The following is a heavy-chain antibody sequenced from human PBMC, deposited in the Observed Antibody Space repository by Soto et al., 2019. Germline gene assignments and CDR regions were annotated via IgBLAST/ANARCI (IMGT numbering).Heavy chain of an antibody. CDR3: ARESEDLTSNFDY. Sequence: GGSLRLSCAASGFTFSRYSMNWVRQAPGKGLEWVSSISSTTNYIYYADPMKGRFTVSRDNAKNSVYLDMNSLSAEDTAVYYCARESEDLTSNFDYWGQGTLVTVSS. CDR1: GFTFSRYS. J-gene: IGHJ4*02. V-gene: IGHV3-21*01. CDR2: ISSTTNYI.